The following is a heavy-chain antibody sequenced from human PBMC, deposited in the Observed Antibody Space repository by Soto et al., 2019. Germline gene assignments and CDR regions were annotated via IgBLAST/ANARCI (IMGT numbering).Heavy chain of an antibody. CDR3: ARESEDLTSNFDY. Sequence: GGSLRLSCAASGFTFSRYSMNWVRQAPGKGLEWVSSISSTTNYIYYADPMKGRFTVSRDNAKNSVYLDMNSLSAEDTAVYYCARESEDLTSNFDYWGQGTLVTVSS. CDR1: GFTFSRYS. J-gene: IGHJ4*02. V-gene: IGHV3-21*01. CDR2: ISSTTNYI.